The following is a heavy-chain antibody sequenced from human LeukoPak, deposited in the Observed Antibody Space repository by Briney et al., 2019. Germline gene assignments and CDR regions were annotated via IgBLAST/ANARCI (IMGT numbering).Heavy chain of an antibody. D-gene: IGHD3-22*01. V-gene: IGHV3-30-3*01. CDR1: GFTFSSYP. CDR3: ARGAYYYED. Sequence: GRSLRLSCAPSGFTFSSYPMHWVRQAPGKGLEWVAVISYDESNKYYADSVKGRFTISRDNAKNSLYLQMNSLRAEDTAVYYCARGAYYYEDWGQGTLVTVSS. J-gene: IGHJ4*02. CDR2: ISYDESNK.